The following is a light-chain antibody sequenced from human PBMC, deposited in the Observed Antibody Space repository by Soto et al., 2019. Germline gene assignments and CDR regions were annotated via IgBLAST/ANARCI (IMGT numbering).Light chain of an antibody. J-gene: IGLJ3*02. CDR3: LSYDSSLSGFWV. V-gene: IGLV1-40*01. Sequence: QSVLTQPPSVSGAPGQRVTISCTGSRFNIGAGYDVHWYQQLPGTAPKLLIYGNSNRPSGVPDRFSGSKSGTSASLAITGLQAEDEADYYCLSYDSSLSGFWVFGGGTKLTVL. CDR1: RFNIGAGYD. CDR2: GNS.